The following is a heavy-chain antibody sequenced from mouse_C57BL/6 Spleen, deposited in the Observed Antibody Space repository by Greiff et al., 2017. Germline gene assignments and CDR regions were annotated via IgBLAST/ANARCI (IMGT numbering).Heavy chain of an antibody. CDR1: GYTFTSYW. CDR3: AREACAY. Sequence: VKLQQPGAELVKPGASVKLSCKASGYTFTSYWMHWVKQRPGRGLEWLGRLDPNSGGIKYNEKFKSKATLTVDKHSSTAYMQLSSLTSEDSAFYYCAREACAYWGQGTLVTVSA. D-gene: IGHD6-1*01. J-gene: IGHJ3*01. CDR2: LDPNSGGI. V-gene: IGHV1-72*01.